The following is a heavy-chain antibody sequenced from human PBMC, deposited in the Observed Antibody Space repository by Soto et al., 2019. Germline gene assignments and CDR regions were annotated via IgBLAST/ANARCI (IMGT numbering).Heavy chain of an antibody. Sequence: PGGSLRLSCAASGFTFSSYGMNWVRQAPGKGLEWVSSISSGGSYIYYADSVKGRFTISRDKAKNSLYLQMNSLRAEDTAVYYCARDLAIVGATNGAWFDPWGQGTLVHVSS. CDR1: GFTFSSYG. D-gene: IGHD1-26*01. CDR3: ARDLAIVGATNGAWFDP. J-gene: IGHJ5*02. CDR2: ISSGGSYI. V-gene: IGHV3-21*01.